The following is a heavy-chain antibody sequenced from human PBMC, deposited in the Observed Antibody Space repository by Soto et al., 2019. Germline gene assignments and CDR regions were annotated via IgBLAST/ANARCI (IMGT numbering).Heavy chain of an antibody. J-gene: IGHJ4*02. V-gene: IGHV1-18*01. D-gene: IGHD3-9*01. CDR1: GYTFTSYG. CDR3: ARGGDILTRYYNPRRC. Sequence: QVQLVQSGAEVKKPGASVKVSCKASGYTFTSYGISWVRQAPGQGLEWMGWISAYTGNTNYEQKLPGRVTMTTDTSKSTAYMQLRSLSSDDTAVYSCARGGDILTRYYNPRRCWGQGTLVTVSS. CDR2: ISAYTGNT.